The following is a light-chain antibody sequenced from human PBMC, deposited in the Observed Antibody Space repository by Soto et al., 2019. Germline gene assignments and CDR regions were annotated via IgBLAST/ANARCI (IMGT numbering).Light chain of an antibody. CDR2: DAS. CDR1: QSISSW. J-gene: IGKJ3*01. V-gene: IGKV1-5*01. CDR3: QQYNSYSRFT. Sequence: DIQMTQSPSTLSASVGDRVTITCRASQSISSWLAWYQQKPGKAPKLLIYDASSLDSGVPSRFSGSGSGTEFTLTISSLQPDDFATYYCQQYNSYSRFTFGPGTKVDIK.